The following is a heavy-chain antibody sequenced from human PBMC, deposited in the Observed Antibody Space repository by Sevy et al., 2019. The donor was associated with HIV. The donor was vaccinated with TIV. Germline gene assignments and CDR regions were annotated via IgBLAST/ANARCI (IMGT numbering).Heavy chain of an antibody. CDR1: VYRFTRYA. D-gene: IGHD5-12*01. Sequence: ASVKVSCKASVYRFTRYAMNWVRQAPGQGLEWMGWINANTGKPTYAQGFTGRFVFSLDTSVNTAYLQISSLKAEDTAVYYCAKGRPGSGYAGAAAGDWGQGTRVTVSS. CDR3: AKGRPGSGYAGAAAGD. J-gene: IGHJ4*02. CDR2: INANTGKP. V-gene: IGHV7-4-1*02.